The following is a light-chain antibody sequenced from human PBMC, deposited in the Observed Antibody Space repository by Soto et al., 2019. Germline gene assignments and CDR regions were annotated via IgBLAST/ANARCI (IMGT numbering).Light chain of an antibody. V-gene: IGKV3-20*01. CDR3: HQYASSPVT. CDR1: QSVSSSY. Sequence: EIVLTQSPGTLSLSPGERATLSCRASQSVSSSYLAWYQQKPGQAPRLLIYGASSRVTGIPARFSGSGSGTDFTLTISRLEPEDFAVYYCHQYASSPVTFGQGTKVEIK. CDR2: GAS. J-gene: IGKJ1*01.